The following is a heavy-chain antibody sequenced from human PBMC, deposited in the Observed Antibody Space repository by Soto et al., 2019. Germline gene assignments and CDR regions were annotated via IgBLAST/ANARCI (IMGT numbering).Heavy chain of an antibody. V-gene: IGHV1-24*01. Sequence: ASVKVSCKVSGYTLTELSMHWVRQAPGKGLEWMGGFDPEDGETIYAQKFQGRVTMTGDTSTDTAYMELSRLRSEDTAVYYCATGSSGSYFDGFDPWGQGTLVTVSS. CDR1: GYTLTELS. CDR3: ATGSSGSYFDGFDP. D-gene: IGHD1-26*01. J-gene: IGHJ5*02. CDR2: FDPEDGET.